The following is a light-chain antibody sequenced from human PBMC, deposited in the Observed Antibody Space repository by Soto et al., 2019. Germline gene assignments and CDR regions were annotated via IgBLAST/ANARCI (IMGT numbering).Light chain of an antibody. Sequence: EIVLTQSPGTLSLSPGERDTLSCRASQSVSSTSLAWYQQKPGQAPSLLIYGASSRATGIPDRFSGSGSGTDFTLTISRLEPEDFAVYYCHQYGNYGITFGQGTRLEIK. CDR1: QSVSSTS. J-gene: IGKJ5*01. V-gene: IGKV3-20*01. CDR2: GAS. CDR3: HQYGNYGIT.